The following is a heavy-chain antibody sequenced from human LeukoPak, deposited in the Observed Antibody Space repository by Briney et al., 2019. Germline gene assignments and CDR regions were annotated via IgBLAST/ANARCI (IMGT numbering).Heavy chain of an antibody. D-gene: IGHD3-22*01. CDR1: GDSVSRSDSY. Sequence: SETLSLTCSVSGDSVSRSDSYWDWIRQPPGKGLEWIGTIYYSGRTYYSPSLKSRVTMSVDPSNNQFSLNLRSVTAADTVLYYCARRRYYDGSGYLEWGQGTLLSVSS. V-gene: IGHV4-39*01. CDR2: IYYSGRT. J-gene: IGHJ1*01. CDR3: ARRRYYDGSGYLE.